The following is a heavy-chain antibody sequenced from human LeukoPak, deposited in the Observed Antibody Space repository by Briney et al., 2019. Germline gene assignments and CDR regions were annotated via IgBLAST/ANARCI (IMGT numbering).Heavy chain of an antibody. CDR3: ARRGYSSSWNVFYLDY. Sequence: GASAKVSCSASGYTFTNYGLNWVRQAPGQGLEWMGWIDAYNGNTNYAQRVQDRVTMTTDRSTNTVYMELRSLTSDDTAVYYCARRGYSSSWNVFYLDYWGQGTLVTVSS. CDR1: GYTFTNYG. J-gene: IGHJ4*02. CDR2: IDAYNGNT. V-gene: IGHV1-18*01. D-gene: IGHD6-13*01.